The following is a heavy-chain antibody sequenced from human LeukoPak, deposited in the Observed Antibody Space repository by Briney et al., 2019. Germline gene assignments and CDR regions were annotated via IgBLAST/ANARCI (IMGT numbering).Heavy chain of an antibody. CDR1: GLTFSNSW. CDR2: IKPDGSAQ. J-gene: IGHJ5*02. D-gene: IGHD3-22*01. V-gene: IGHV3-7*01. CDR3: ANGGTYSSGP. Sequence: GGSLRLSCAASGLTFSNSWMSWVRQAPGKGLEWVATIKPDGSAQYYVDSVKGRFTISRDNAKNSLFLQINSLRAEDTAVYYCANGGTYSSGPWGQGTLVTVSS.